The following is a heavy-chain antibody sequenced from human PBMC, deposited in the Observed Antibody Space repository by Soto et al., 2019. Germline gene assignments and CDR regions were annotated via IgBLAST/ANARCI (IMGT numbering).Heavy chain of an antibody. D-gene: IGHD3-22*01. Sequence: QIQLVQSGGEVKNPGASVRVSCETSGYTFTHHGIAWVRQAPGQGLEWMGWISCYNGDTLFAQKFQGRVTLTTDSSTNPAYMGPRSPGSDDTAIYFCARDPSNTSGYYPFFDSWGQGTLVTVSS. V-gene: IGHV1-18*01. CDR2: ISCYNGDT. CDR1: GYTFTHHG. CDR3: ARDPSNTSGYYPFFDS. J-gene: IGHJ4*02.